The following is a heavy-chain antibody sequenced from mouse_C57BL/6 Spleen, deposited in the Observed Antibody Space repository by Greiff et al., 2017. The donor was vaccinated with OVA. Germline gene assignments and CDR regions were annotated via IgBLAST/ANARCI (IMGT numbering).Heavy chain of an antibody. J-gene: IGHJ4*01. D-gene: IGHD2-2*01. CDR3: AKDGYEDAMDY. V-gene: IGHV2-4*01. CDR1: GFSLTSYG. Sequence: VKLMESGPGLVQPSQSLSITCTVSGFSLTSYGVHWVRQPPGKGLEWLGVIWSGGSTDYNAAFISRLSISKDNSKSQVFFKMNSLQADDTAIYYCAKDGYEDAMDYWGQGTSVTVSS. CDR2: IWSGGST.